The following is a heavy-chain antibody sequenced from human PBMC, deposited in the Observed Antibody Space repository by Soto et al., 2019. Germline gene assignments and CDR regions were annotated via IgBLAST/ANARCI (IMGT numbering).Heavy chain of an antibody. Sequence: EVQLVESGGGLVKPGGSLRLSCAASGFTFSSYSMNWVRQAPGKGLEWVSSISSSSSYIYYADSVKGRFTISRDNAKNSLYLQMNSLRAEDTAVYYCARDSGGSYNADAFDIWGQGPMVTVSS. CDR1: GFTFSSYS. CDR3: ARDSGGSYNADAFDI. V-gene: IGHV3-21*01. CDR2: ISSSSSYI. D-gene: IGHD1-26*01. J-gene: IGHJ3*02.